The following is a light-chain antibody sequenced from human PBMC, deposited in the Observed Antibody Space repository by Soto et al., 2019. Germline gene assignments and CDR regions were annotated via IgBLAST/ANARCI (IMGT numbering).Light chain of an antibody. CDR3: CSYSTSNTHNYV. J-gene: IGLJ1*01. CDR1: SSDIGGYNY. V-gene: IGLV2-14*01. Sequence: QSALTQPASASGSPGQSITVSCTGTSSDIGGYNYVSWYQHHPGKAPQLIIYEVNLRPSGVSDRFSASKSGDTASLTISGLQAGDEADYYCCSYSTSNTHNYVFGTGTKLTVL. CDR2: EVN.